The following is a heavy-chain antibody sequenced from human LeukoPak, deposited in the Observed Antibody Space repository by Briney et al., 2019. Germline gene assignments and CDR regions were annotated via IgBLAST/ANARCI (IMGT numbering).Heavy chain of an antibody. CDR2: ISGSGGST. V-gene: IGHV3-23*01. J-gene: IGHJ4*02. Sequence: PGGSLRLSCAASGFAFSSYAMSWVRQAPGKGLEWVSAISGSGGSTYYADSVKGRFTISRDNSKNTLYLQMNSLRAEDTAVYYCGKEEESSGWTFDFWGQGTLVAVSS. D-gene: IGHD6-19*01. CDR1: GFAFSSYA. CDR3: GKEEESSGWTFDF.